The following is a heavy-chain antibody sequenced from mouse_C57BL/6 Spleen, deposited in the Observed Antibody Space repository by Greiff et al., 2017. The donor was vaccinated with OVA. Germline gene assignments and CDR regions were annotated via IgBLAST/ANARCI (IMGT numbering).Heavy chain of an antibody. V-gene: IGHV1-26*01. CDR2: INPNNGGT. D-gene: IGHD1-1*01. J-gene: IGHJ1*03. CDR1: GYTFTDYY. Sequence: EVQLQQSGPELVKPGASVKISCKASGYTFTDYYMNWVKQSHGKSLEWIGDINPNNGGTSYNQKFKGKATLTVDKSSSTAYMELRSLTSEDSAVYYCAKGYGSRDWYFDVWGTGTTVTVSS. CDR3: AKGYGSRDWYFDV.